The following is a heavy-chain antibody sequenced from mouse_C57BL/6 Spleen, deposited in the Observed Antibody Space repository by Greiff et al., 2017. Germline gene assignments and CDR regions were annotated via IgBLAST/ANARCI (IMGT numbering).Heavy chain of an antibody. D-gene: IGHD1-1*01. CDR3: ARSYYYGSSYWYFDV. J-gene: IGHJ1*03. CDR2: INPSSGYT. Sequence: VQGVESGAELARPGASVKMSCKASGYTFTSYTMHWVKQRPGQGLEWIGYINPSSGYTKSNQKFKDKATLTADKSSSTAYRQLSSLTSEDSAVYYCARSYYYGSSYWYFDVWGTGTTVTVSS. V-gene: IGHV1-4*01. CDR1: GYTFTSYT.